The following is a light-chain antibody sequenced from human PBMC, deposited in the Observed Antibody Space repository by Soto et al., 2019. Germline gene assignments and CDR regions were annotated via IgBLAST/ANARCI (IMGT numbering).Light chain of an antibody. Sequence: QSALTQPASVSGSPGQSITISCTGTSSDVGGYNYVSWYQQHPGKAPKLMIYDVSNRPSGVSNRFSGSKSGKTASLTISGLQAEDEADYYCGSYTSSSTYVFGTGTKLTVL. J-gene: IGLJ1*01. CDR1: SSDVGGYNY. V-gene: IGLV2-14*01. CDR3: GSYTSSSTYV. CDR2: DVS.